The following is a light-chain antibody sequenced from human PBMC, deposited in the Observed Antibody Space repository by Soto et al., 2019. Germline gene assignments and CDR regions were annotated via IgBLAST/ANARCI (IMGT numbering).Light chain of an antibody. V-gene: IGLV2-14*01. Sequence: QSVLTQPASVSGSPGQSIAISCTGTTSDVGDYNYVSWYQQHPGKAPKLMIFDVSRRPSGVSDRFSGSKSGNTASLSISGLQSEDEADYYCSSYTTGSTLYVCGTGTKLTVL. CDR2: DVS. CDR1: TSDVGDYNY. CDR3: SSYTTGSTLYV. J-gene: IGLJ1*01.